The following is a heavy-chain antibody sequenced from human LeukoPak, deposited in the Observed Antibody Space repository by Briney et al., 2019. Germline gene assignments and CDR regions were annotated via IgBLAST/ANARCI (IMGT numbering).Heavy chain of an antibody. D-gene: IGHD3-10*01. V-gene: IGHV3-43*02. CDR3: AKDMWRFGELDYDY. J-gene: IGHJ4*02. CDR2: SSGDGGST. CDR1: GFTFHDYA. Sequence: GGSLRLSCAASGFTFHDYAMHWVRQSPGKGLEWVSLSSGDGGSTYYADSVKGRFTISRDNSKNSLYLQMNRLRTEDTALYYCAKDMWRFGELDYDYWGQGTLVTVSS.